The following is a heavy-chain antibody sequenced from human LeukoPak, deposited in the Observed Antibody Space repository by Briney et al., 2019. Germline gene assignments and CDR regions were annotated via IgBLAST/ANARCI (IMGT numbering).Heavy chain of an antibody. D-gene: IGHD6-13*01. CDR1: GGXFSSYA. CDR3: AKNVVPYSSSWYGSAFDI. CDR2: IIPIFGTA. V-gene: IGHV1-69*01. Sequence: ASVKVSCKASGGXFSSYAISWVRQAPGQGLEWMGGIIPIFGTANYAQKFQGRVTITADESTSTAYMELSSLRSEDTAVYYCAKNVVPYSSSWYGSAFDIWGQGTMVTVSS. J-gene: IGHJ3*02.